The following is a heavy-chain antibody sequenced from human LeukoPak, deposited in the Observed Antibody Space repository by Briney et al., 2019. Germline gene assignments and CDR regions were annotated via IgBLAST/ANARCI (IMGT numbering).Heavy chain of an antibody. D-gene: IGHD3-10*01. J-gene: IGHJ4*02. CDR2: IKSKTDGGTT. V-gene: IGHV3-15*01. CDR3: TTGLITMARGVYFDY. CDR1: GFTFSNAW. Sequence: GGSLRLSCAASGFTFSNAWMSWVRQAPGKGLEWVGRIKSKTDGGTTDYAAPVKGRFTISRDDSKNTLYLQMNSLKTEDTDVYYCTTGLITMARGVYFDYWGQGTLVTVSS.